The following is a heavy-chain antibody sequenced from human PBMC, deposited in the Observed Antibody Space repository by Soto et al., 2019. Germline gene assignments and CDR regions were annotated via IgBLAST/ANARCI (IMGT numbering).Heavy chain of an antibody. V-gene: IGHV4-31*03. Sequence: QVQLQESGPGLVKPSQTLSLTCTVSGGSISSGGYYWSWIRQHPGKGLEWIGYIYYSGSTYYNPSLKSRVSISVVTSKTQVSLKLTSVTAAYAAVYYCARGLGGSSPAGLYYYYGMDVWGQGTTVTVSS. D-gene: IGHD3-16*01. CDR1: GGSISSGGYY. CDR2: IYYSGST. J-gene: IGHJ6*02. CDR3: ARGLGGSSPAGLYYYYGMDV.